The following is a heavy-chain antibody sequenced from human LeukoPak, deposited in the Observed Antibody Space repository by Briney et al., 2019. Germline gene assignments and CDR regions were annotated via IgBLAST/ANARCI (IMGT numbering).Heavy chain of an antibody. CDR2: ISGSGGST. J-gene: IGHJ4*02. CDR3: AKRNYGSGSYVGGFDY. Sequence: PGGSLRLSCAASGFTFSSYAMNWVRQAPGKGLEWVSAISGSGGSTYYADSVKGRFTISRDNSKNTLYLQMNSLRAEDTAVYYCAKRNYGSGSYVGGFDYWGQGTLVTVSS. V-gene: IGHV3-23*01. CDR1: GFTFSSYA. D-gene: IGHD3-10*01.